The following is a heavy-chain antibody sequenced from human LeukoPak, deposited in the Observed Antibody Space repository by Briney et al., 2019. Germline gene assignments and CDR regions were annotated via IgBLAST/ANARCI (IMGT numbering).Heavy chain of an antibody. D-gene: IGHD3-16*01. CDR2: IYSGGNT. CDR3: ARGRGVDN. Sequence: PGGSLRLSCAASGFTVSNNYMSWVRQARGKGGEWVSVIYSGGNTYYSDFVKGRFTISRDNSKNTLYLQMNSLRAEDTAVYYCARGRGVDNWGQGTLVTVSS. V-gene: IGHV3-53*01. CDR1: GFTVSNNY. J-gene: IGHJ4*02.